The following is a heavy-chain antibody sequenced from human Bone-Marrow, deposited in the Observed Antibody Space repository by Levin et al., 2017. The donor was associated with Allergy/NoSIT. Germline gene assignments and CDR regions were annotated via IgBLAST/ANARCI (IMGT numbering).Heavy chain of an antibody. Sequence: SQTLSLTCAVYGGSFSGYYWSWIRQPPGKGLEWIGEINHSGSTNYNPSLKSRVTISVDTSKNQFSLKLSSVTAADTAVYYCARDRIAARSGKKRFDYWGQGTLVTVSS. J-gene: IGHJ4*02. CDR3: ARDRIAARSGKKRFDY. V-gene: IGHV4-34*01. CDR1: GGSFSGYY. D-gene: IGHD6-6*01. CDR2: INHSGST.